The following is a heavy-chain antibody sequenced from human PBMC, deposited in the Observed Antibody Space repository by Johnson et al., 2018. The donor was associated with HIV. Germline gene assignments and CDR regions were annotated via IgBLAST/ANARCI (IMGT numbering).Heavy chain of an antibody. Sequence: VESGGGLVQPGRSLRLSCAASGFTVSSNYMSWVRQAPGKGLEWVSLISWDGGSTYYGDSLKGRFTISRDNSKNSLYLQMNSLRSEDTALYYCAKGGLGHTDAFDIWGQGTMVTVSS. CDR1: GFTVSSNY. J-gene: IGHJ3*02. V-gene: IGHV3-43*02. D-gene: IGHD6-19*01. CDR2: ISWDGGST. CDR3: AKGGLGHTDAFDI.